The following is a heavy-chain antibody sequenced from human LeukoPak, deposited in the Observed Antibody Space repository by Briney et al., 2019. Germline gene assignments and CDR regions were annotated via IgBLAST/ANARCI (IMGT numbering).Heavy chain of an antibody. CDR2: ISAFNGKA. J-gene: IGHJ4*02. CDR1: GYTFISYG. V-gene: IGHV1-18*04. Sequence: ASVKVSCKASGYTFISYGISCVRQAPGQGLEWMGWISAFNGKANYAQKLQGRVTMTTDTSTSTGYMELRSLGSNDTAEYNSAREQMWGSYGFDDWGQGTLVTVSS. CDR3: AREQMWGSYGFDD. D-gene: IGHD4-17*01.